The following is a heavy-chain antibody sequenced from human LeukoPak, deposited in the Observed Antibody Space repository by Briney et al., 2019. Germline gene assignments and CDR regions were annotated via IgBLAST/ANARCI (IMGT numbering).Heavy chain of an antibody. D-gene: IGHD6-19*01. CDR3: ARGLAGKYYFDY. J-gene: IGHJ4*02. Sequence: GSLRLSCAASGFPFISYSMNWVRQAPGKGLEWVSYIISSSSTIYYADSVKGRFPISRDNAKNSLYLQMNSLRAEDTAVYYCARGLAGKYYFDYWGQGTLVTVSS. CDR1: GFPFISYS. CDR2: IISSSSTI. V-gene: IGHV3-48*01.